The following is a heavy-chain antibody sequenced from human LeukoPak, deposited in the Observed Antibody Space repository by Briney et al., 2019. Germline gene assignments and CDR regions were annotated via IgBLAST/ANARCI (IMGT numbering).Heavy chain of an antibody. Sequence: SETLSLTCIVSGGSVSSNNYQWNWIRQPPGKGLEWIRDIYYTGSTNYNPSLKSRVTISVDTSKNQFSLKLSSVTAADTAVYYCARRLVGQTFDYWGQGTLVTVSS. J-gene: IGHJ4*02. V-gene: IGHV4-61*01. CDR1: GGSVSSNNYQ. CDR3: ARRLVGQTFDY. D-gene: IGHD3-10*01. CDR2: IYYTGST.